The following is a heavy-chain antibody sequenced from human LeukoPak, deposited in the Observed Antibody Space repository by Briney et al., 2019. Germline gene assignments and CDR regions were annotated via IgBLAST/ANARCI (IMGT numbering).Heavy chain of an antibody. Sequence: SETLSLTCTVSGGSISSYYWSWIRQPPGKGLEWIGYVYYSGSTNYNPSLKSRVTISVDTSKNQFSLKLSSVTAADTAVYYCARVLDLSKRGLDAFDIWGQGTMVTVSS. CDR2: VYYSGST. D-gene: IGHD3-16*01. V-gene: IGHV4-59*01. CDR3: ARVLDLSKRGLDAFDI. J-gene: IGHJ3*02. CDR1: GGSISSYY.